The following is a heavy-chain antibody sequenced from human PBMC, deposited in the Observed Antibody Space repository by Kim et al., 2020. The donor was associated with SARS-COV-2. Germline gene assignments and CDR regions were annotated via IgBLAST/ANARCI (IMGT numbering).Heavy chain of an antibody. CDR1: GFTFSSYG. Sequence: GGSLRLSCAASGFTFSSYGMHWVRQAPGKGLEWVAVISYDGSNKYYADSVKGRFTISRDNSKNTLYLQMNSLRAEDTAVYYCAKGEQQLVYWGQGTLVTVSS. CDR2: ISYDGSNK. D-gene: IGHD6-13*01. V-gene: IGHV3-30*18. J-gene: IGHJ4*02. CDR3: AKGEQQLVY.